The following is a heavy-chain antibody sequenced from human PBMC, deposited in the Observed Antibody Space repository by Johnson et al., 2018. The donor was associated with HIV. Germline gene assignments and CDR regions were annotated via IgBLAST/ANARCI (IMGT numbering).Heavy chain of an antibody. CDR1: GFTFDEYG. D-gene: IGHD1-1*01. Sequence: EVQLVESGGGLVQPGGSLRLSCAASGFTFDEYGMRWVRQAQGKGLEWVSGMNWNGGSTIYADSVKGRFTISRDNAKNSLYLQMNSLRAEDTAVYYCARVLGTSDAFDIWGQGTMVTVSS. J-gene: IGHJ3*02. CDR2: MNWNGGST. CDR3: ARVLGTSDAFDI. V-gene: IGHV3-20*04.